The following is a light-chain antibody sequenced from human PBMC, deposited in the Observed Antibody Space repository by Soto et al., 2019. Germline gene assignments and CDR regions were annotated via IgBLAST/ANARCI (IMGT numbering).Light chain of an antibody. CDR2: DAS. CDR3: QQYDNPSLT. J-gene: IGKJ4*01. CDR1: QDISNY. Sequence: DIQMTQSPSSLSASVVDRVTITCQASQDISNYLNWYQQKPGKAPKLLIYDASNLETGVPSRFSGSGSGTDFTFTISSLQPEDIATYYCQQYDNPSLTFGGGTKVDI. V-gene: IGKV1-33*01.